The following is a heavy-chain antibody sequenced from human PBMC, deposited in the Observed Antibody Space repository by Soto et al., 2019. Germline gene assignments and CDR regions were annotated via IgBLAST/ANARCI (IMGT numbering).Heavy chain of an antibody. CDR3: ANHRYCSGGSCYESGWFDP. D-gene: IGHD2-15*01. J-gene: IGHJ5*02. CDR2: IYYSGST. V-gene: IGHV4-4*02. CDR1: GDSISSTHW. Sequence: PSETLSLTCVVSGDSISSTHWWTWVRQTPGTGLEWIGGIYYSGSTNYNPSLKNRVTISVDTSKNQFSLKLSSVTAADTAVYYCANHRYCSGGSCYESGWFDPWGQGTLVTVSS.